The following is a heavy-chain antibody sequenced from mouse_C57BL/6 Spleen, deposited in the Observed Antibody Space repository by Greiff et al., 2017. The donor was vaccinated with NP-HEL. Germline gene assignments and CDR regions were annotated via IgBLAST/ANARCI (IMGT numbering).Heavy chain of an antibody. J-gene: IGHJ3*01. CDR2: ISYDGSN. CDR1: GYSITSGYY. CDR3: ARDRGNYGNYDWFAY. V-gene: IGHV3-6*01. Sequence: EVQLQQSGPGLVKPSQSLSLTCSVTGYSITSGYYWNWIRQFPGNKLEWMGYISYDGSNNYNPSLKNRISITRDTSKNQFFLKLNSVTTEDTATYYCARDRGNYGNYDWFAYWGQGTLVTVSA. D-gene: IGHD2-1*01.